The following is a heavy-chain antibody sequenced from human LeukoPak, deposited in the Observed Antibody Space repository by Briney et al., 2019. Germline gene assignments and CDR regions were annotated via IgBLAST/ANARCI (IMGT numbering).Heavy chain of an antibody. D-gene: IGHD2-8*02. CDR2: INNSGGNT. J-gene: IGHJ4*02. CDR3: AKDAGASSAFFDL. CDR1: GFSVSNNY. Sequence: PGGSLRLSCAASGFSVSNNYMSWVRQAPGKGLEWVSTINNSGGNTHYADSVKGQFTISRDNSKHTLYLQMNSLTDEDTAIYYCAKDAGASSAFFDLWGQGTLVTVSS. V-gene: IGHV3-23*01.